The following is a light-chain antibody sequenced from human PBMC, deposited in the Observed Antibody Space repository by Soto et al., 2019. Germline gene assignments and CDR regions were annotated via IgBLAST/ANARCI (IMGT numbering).Light chain of an antibody. Sequence: DIQMTQSPSSLSASVGDRVTITCRASQGISTYLSWYQQKPGKAPKLLIYAASSLQSGVPSRFSGSGSETDFTLTISSLQPEDFATYSCQQSYGTTWTSGQGTKVDIK. J-gene: IGKJ1*01. CDR1: QGISTY. V-gene: IGKV1-39*01. CDR3: QQSYGTTWT. CDR2: AAS.